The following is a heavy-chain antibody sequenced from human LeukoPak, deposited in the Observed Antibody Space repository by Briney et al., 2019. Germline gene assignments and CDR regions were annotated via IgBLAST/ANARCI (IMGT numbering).Heavy chain of an antibody. J-gene: IGHJ5*02. V-gene: IGHV4-38-2*02. CDR3: ARGLSHRDASDYFYNWFDP. CDR2: IYHSGDT. CDR1: GHSISNGNY. Sequence: PSETLSLTCTVSGHSISNGNYWGWIRQPPGKGLEWIGSIYHSGDTHYNPPLKSRVTIFVDTFNNQISLRLTSLTAADTAVYYCARGLSHRDASDYFYNWFDPWGQGTLVTVSS. D-gene: IGHD3-22*01.